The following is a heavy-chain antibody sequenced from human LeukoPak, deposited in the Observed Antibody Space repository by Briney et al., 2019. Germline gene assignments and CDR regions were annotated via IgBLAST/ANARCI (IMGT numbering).Heavy chain of an antibody. V-gene: IGHV3-23*01. Sequence: GGSLRLSCAASGFTFSIYTMNWVRQAPGKGLEWVSIINYNGRNTYYADSVKGRLTLSRDNSKNMVYLQMNRLRAEDTAIYYGGILRRCPDSICPTNIAVAGYVDSWGQGTLVTVSS. CDR1: GFTFSIYT. J-gene: IGHJ4*02. CDR3: GILRRCPDSICPTNIAVAGYVDS. D-gene: IGHD6-19*01. CDR2: INYNGRNT.